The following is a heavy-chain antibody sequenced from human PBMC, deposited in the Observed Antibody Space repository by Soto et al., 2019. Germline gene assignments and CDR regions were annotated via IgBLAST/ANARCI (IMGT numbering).Heavy chain of an antibody. CDR1: GYSFARHW. V-gene: IGHV5-51*01. Sequence: GESLKISCKGSGYSFARHWVAWVRQMPEEGLEWIGTIYPGDSDTKYSSAFRGHVTISADTSVSTAYLQWRSLEATDSAIYYCARYSGSYWHYLDFWGQGTLVTVSS. D-gene: IGHD1-26*01. J-gene: IGHJ4*02. CDR2: IYPGDSDT. CDR3: ARYSGSYWHYLDF.